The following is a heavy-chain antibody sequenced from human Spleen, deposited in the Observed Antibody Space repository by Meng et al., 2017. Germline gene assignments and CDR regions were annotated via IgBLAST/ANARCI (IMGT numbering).Heavy chain of an antibody. D-gene: IGHD3-10*01. Sequence: SDTLSLTCAVAGYSITGSYNCGWIRQSPGKGLEWIGSIYQSGSTYYNPSLKSRVNISVDTSKNQFSLKLTSVIAADTAAYYCARARYGSGSWIDYWGQGALVTVSS. CDR3: ARARYGSGSWIDY. CDR1: GYSITGSYN. J-gene: IGHJ4*02. V-gene: IGHV4-38-2*01. CDR2: IYQSGST.